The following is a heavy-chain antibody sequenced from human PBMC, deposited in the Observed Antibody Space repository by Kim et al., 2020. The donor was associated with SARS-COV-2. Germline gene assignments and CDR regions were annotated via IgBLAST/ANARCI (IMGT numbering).Heavy chain of an antibody. V-gene: IGHV3-30*18. J-gene: IGHJ5*01. CDR1: GFTFSSYG. D-gene: IGHD2-2*01. CDR3: AKDVWDIVVVPASPNWF. Sequence: GGSLRLSCAASGFTFSSYGMHWVRQAPGKGLEWVAVISYDGSNKYYADSVKGRFTISRDNSKNTLYLQMNSLRAEDTAVYYCAKDVWDIVVVPASPNWF. CDR2: ISYDGSNK.